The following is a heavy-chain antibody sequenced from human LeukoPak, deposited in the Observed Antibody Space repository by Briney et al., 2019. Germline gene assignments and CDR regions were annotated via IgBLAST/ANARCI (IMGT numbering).Heavy chain of an antibody. J-gene: IGHJ6*02. CDR2: INPNSGGT. Sequence: ASVKVSCKASGYTFTGYYMHWVRQAPGQGLEWMGWINPNSGGTNYAQKFQGRVTMTRDTSTSTVYMELSSLRSEDTAVYYCARDRDRQVYAMSYYYGMDVWGQGTTVTVSS. CDR3: ARDRDRQVYAMSYYYGMDV. V-gene: IGHV1-2*02. D-gene: IGHD2-8*01. CDR1: GYTFTGYY.